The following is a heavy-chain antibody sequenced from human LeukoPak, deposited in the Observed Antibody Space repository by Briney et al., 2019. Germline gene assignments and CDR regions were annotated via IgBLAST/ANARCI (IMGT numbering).Heavy chain of an antibody. CDR2: ISGTTSGT. V-gene: IGHV3-23*01. D-gene: IGHD1-14*01. Sequence: GGSLRLSCAASGFTFRDRYMGWVRQAPGKGLEWVSGISGTTSGTYYADSVKGRFTISRDNSKNTLFLQVDSLRAEDTAVYYCAKVRTYFYHGLDVWGQGTTVTVSS. CDR1: GFTFRDRY. CDR3: AKVRTYFYHGLDV. J-gene: IGHJ6*02.